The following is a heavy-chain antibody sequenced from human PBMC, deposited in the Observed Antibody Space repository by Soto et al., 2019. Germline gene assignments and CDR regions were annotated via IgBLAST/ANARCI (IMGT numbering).Heavy chain of an antibody. CDR1: GFTFSNAW. CDR2: IKSKTDGGTT. Sequence: EVQLVESGGGLVKPGGSLRLSCAASGFTFSNAWMNWVRQAPGKGLEWVGRIKSKTDGGTTDYAAPVKGRFTISRDDSKNTLYLQMNSLKTEDTAVYYCTTDPQGFGELSWYFDLWGRGTLVTVSS. J-gene: IGHJ2*01. CDR3: TTDPQGFGELSWYFDL. D-gene: IGHD3-10*01. V-gene: IGHV3-15*07.